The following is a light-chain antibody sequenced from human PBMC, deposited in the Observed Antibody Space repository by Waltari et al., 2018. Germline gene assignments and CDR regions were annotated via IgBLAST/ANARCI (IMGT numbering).Light chain of an antibody. CDR3: SSYTSSSTLVV. J-gene: IGLJ2*01. V-gene: IGLV2-14*03. CDR2: DVS. Sequence: QSALTQPASVSGSPGQSITISCTGTSSAVGGYNHVSWYQQHPGKAPKLMIYDVSNRPSGVSNRFSGSKSGNTASLTISGLQAEDEADYYCSSYTSSSTLVVFGGGTKLTVL. CDR1: SSAVGGYNH.